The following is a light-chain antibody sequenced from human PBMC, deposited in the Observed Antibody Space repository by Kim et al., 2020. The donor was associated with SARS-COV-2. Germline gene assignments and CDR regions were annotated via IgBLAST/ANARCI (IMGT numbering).Light chain of an antibody. CDR1: KIGDIN. V-gene: IGLV3-21*04. J-gene: IGLJ3*02. Sequence: SYELTQPPSVSLAPGETASITCGGDKIGDINVHWHQQRPGQAPVLVISDDSDRPSGIPERFSGSNSGNTATLTINRVEAVDEADYYCQVWDGSSDHWVFGGGTKLTVL. CDR3: QVWDGSSDHWV. CDR2: DDS.